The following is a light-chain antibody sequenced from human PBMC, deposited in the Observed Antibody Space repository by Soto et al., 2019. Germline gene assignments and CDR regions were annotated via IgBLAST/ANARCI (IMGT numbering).Light chain of an antibody. Sequence: EVVVTQSPATLSLSPGERASLSCRTSQNVNSNLAWYQQKPGQAPRLLIYAASTRAAGIPARFSGSGSATESTLTISSLQSEDFAVYYCHQYDDWPPWTFGQGTKVESK. CDR3: HQYDDWPPWT. J-gene: IGKJ1*01. V-gene: IGKV3D-15*01. CDR2: AAS. CDR1: QNVNSN.